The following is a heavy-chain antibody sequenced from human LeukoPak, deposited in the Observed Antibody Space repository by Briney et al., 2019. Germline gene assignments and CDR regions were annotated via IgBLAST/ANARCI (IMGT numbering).Heavy chain of an antibody. V-gene: IGHV1-18*01. CDR1: GYTFTSYG. D-gene: IGHD3-22*01. CDR2: ISAYNGNT. CDR3: ARITMIVVVINGVGAFDI. Sequence: ASVKVSCKASGYTFTSYGISWVRQAPGQGLEWMGWISAYNGNTNYAQKLQGRVTMTTDTSTSTAYMELRSLRSDDTAVYYCARITMIVVVINGVGAFDIWGQGTMVTVSS. J-gene: IGHJ3*02.